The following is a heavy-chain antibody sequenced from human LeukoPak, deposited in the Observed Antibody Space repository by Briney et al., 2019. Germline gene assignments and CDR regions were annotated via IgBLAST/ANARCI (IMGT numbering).Heavy chain of an antibody. CDR3: ARHTRIVVGGTECQPMDV. Sequence: GGSLRLSCGASGFTFSSHWMSWVRQTPGKGLEWVANIRYDGNEKHFVDSVKGRFTISRDNARNSLYLQMDSLRAEDTAVYYCARHTRIVVGGTECQPMDVWGRGTTVTVSS. CDR2: IRYDGNEK. V-gene: IGHV3-7*01. CDR1: GFTFSSHW. J-gene: IGHJ6*02. D-gene: IGHD6-19*01.